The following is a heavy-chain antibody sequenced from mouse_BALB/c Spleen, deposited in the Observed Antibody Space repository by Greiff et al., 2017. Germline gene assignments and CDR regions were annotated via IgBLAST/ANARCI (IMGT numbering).Heavy chain of an antibody. CDR3: ARSDGSGYYAMDY. CDR2: ISSGSSTI. V-gene: IGHV5-17*02. J-gene: IGHJ4*01. D-gene: IGHD1-1*01. CDR1: GFTFSSFG. Sequence: DVHLVESGGGLVQPGGSRKLSCAASGFTFSSFGMHWVRQAPEKGLEWVAYISSGSSTIYYADTVKGRFTISRDNPKNTLFLQMTSLRSEDTAMYYCARSDGSGYYAMDYWGQGTSVTVSS.